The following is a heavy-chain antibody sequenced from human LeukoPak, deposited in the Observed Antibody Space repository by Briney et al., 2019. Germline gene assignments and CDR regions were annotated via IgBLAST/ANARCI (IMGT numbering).Heavy chain of an antibody. Sequence: PSQTLSLTCAVSGGSISSGGYSWSWIRQPPGKGLEWIGYIYHSGSTYYNPSLKSRVTISVDKSKNQFSLKLSSVTAADTAVYYCARANYVWGSYRSPHFDYWGQGTLVTVSS. V-gene: IGHV4-30-2*01. CDR1: GGSISSGGYS. J-gene: IGHJ4*02. CDR3: ARANYVWGSYRSPHFDY. CDR2: IYHSGST. D-gene: IGHD3-16*02.